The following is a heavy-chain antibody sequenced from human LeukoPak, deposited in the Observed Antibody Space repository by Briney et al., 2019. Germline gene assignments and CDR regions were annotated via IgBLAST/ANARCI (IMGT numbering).Heavy chain of an antibody. CDR2: ISGSGGST. J-gene: IGHJ5*02. V-gene: IGHV3-23*01. D-gene: IGHD2-8*01. CDR3: AKDYGLEDIVLMVYATTAWFDP. CDR1: GFTFSSHA. Sequence: PGGSLRLSCAASGFTFSSHAMSWVRQAPGKGLEWVSAISGSGGSTYYADSVKGRFTISRDNSKNTLYLQMNSLRAEDTAVYYCAKDYGLEDIVLMVYATTAWFDPWGQGTLVTVSS.